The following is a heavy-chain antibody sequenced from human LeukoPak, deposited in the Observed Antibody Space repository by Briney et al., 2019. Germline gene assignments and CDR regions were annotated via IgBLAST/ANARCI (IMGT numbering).Heavy chain of an antibody. CDR2: ISSSSSYI. J-gene: IGHJ4*02. Sequence: GGSLRLSCAASGFTFSSYSMNWVRQAPGKGLEWVSSISSSSSYIYYADSVKGRFTISRDNAKNSLYLQMNSLRAEDTAVYYCAKGWPYCSSTSCYINYWGQGTLVTVSS. D-gene: IGHD2-2*02. V-gene: IGHV3-21*01. CDR1: GFTFSSYS. CDR3: AKGWPYCSSTSCYINY.